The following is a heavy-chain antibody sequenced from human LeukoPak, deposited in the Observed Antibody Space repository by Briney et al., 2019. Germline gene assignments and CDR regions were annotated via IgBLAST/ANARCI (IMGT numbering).Heavy chain of an antibody. J-gene: IGHJ3*02. CDR1: GGTFSSYT. CDR3: ARGHVLRYFDWLSGLDAFDI. Sequence: SVKVSCKASGGTFSSYTISWVRQAPGQGLEWMGRIIPILGIANYAQKFQGRVTMTRNTSISTAYMELSSLRSEDTAVYYCARGHVLRYFDWLSGLDAFDIWGQGTMVTVSS. V-gene: IGHV1-69*02. D-gene: IGHD3-9*01. CDR2: IIPILGIA.